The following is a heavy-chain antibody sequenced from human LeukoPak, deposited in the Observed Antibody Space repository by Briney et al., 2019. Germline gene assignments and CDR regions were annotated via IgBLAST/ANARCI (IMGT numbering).Heavy chain of an antibody. CDR1: GYTFTSYA. J-gene: IGHJ4*02. Sequence: ASVKVSCKASGYTFTSYAMHWVRQAPGQRLEWMGWINAGNGNTKYSQKFQGRVTITRDTSASTAYMELSSLRSEDTAVYYCARLSDATTYSSGWYNIDYWGQGTLVTVSS. D-gene: IGHD6-19*01. CDR2: INAGNGNT. CDR3: ARLSDATTYSSGWYNIDY. V-gene: IGHV1-3*01.